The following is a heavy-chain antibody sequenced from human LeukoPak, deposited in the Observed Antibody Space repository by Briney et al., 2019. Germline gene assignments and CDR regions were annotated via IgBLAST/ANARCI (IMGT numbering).Heavy chain of an antibody. Sequence: GASVKVSCKASGYTFTGYYMHWVRQAPGQGLEWMGWINLKSGGTNYAQKFQGRVTMTRDTSISTAYMELSRLRSDDTAVYYCARGAVTTFSFDYWGQGTLVTVSS. CDR3: ARGAVTTFSFDY. V-gene: IGHV1-2*02. J-gene: IGHJ4*02. CDR1: GYTFTGYY. D-gene: IGHD4-17*01. CDR2: INLKSGGT.